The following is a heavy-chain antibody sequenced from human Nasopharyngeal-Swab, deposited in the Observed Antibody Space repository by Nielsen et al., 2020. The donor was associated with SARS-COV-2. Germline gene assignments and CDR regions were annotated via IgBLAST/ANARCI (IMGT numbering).Heavy chain of an antibody. CDR3: AKATQIFWFGQFRSDAFDI. Sequence: GESLKISCAASGFSFNNYGMHWVRQAPGKGLEWVAVISYEGSKKFYVASVEGRFTISRDFSKNTLFLQMNSLRPEDTAVYYCAKATQIFWFGQFRSDAFDIWGQGTMVTVS. CDR1: GFSFNNYG. D-gene: IGHD3-10*01. CDR2: ISYEGSKK. V-gene: IGHV3-30*18. J-gene: IGHJ3*02.